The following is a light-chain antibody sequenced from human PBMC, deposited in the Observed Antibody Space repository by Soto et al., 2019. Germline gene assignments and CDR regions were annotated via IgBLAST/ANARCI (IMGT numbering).Light chain of an antibody. CDR3: QQYNNWPPIT. CDR1: QSVSNN. V-gene: IGKV3-15*01. Sequence: EIVMTQSPATLSVSPGERATLSCRASQSVSNNLAWYQQKPGQAPRLLIYDASTRATGIPARFSGSGSGTDFTLSVSSLQSEDFAVYYCQQYNNWPPITFGGGTVVEIK. J-gene: IGKJ4*01. CDR2: DAS.